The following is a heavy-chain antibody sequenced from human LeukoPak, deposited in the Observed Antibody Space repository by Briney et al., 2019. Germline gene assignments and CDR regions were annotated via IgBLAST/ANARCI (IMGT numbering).Heavy chain of an antibody. CDR2: INHSGST. V-gene: IGHV4-34*01. CDR1: GGSFSGYY. D-gene: IGHD5-18*01. Sequence: SETLSLTCAVYGGSFSGYYWSWIRQPPGKGLEWIGEINHSGSTNYNPSLKSRVTISVDTSKNQFSLKLSSVTAAGTAVYYCARGIQLWLFDYWGQGTLVTVSS. CDR3: ARGIQLWLFDY. J-gene: IGHJ4*02.